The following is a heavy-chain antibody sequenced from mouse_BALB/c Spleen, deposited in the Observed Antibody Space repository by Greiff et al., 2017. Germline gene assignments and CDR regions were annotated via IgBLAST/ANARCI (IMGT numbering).Heavy chain of an antibody. D-gene: IGHD1-1*01. Sequence: QVQLQQSGAELVRPGASVKLSCKASGYTFTSYWINWVKQRPGQGLEWIGNIYPSDSYTNYNQKFKDKATLTVAKSSSTAYMQLSSPTSEDSAVYYCTRAPLYYGSSYGYFDVWGAGTMVTVSS. J-gene: IGHJ1*01. V-gene: IGHV1-69*02. CDR2: IYPSDSYT. CDR1: GYTFTSYW. CDR3: TRAPLYYGSSYGYFDV.